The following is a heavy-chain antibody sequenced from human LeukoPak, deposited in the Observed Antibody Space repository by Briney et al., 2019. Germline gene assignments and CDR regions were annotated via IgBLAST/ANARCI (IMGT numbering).Heavy chain of an antibody. D-gene: IGHD3-10*01. CDR3: ARDAGLTAAYFDY. Sequence: GGSLRLSCAASGFTVSSNYMSWVRQAPGKGLEWVSVIYSGGSTCYADSVKGRFTISRDNSKNTLYLQMNSLRAEDTAVYYCARDAGLTAAYFDYWGQGTLVTVSS. CDR1: GFTVSSNY. J-gene: IGHJ4*02. CDR2: IYSGGST. V-gene: IGHV3-66*01.